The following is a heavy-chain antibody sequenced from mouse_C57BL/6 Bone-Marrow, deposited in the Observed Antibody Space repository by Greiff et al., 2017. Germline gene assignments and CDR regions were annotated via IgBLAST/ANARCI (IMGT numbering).Heavy chain of an antibody. J-gene: IGHJ3*01. Sequence: VQLQQSGAELVRPGASVKLSCTASGFNIKDYYMHWVKQRPEQGLEWIGRIDPEDGDNEYAPKFQGKATMTADTASNTAYLPLSSLTSEDTAFYYCTIDGYWTWFAYWGQGTLVTVSA. D-gene: IGHD2-3*01. CDR2: IDPEDGDN. CDR3: TIDGYWTWFAY. CDR1: GFNIKDYY. V-gene: IGHV14-1*01.